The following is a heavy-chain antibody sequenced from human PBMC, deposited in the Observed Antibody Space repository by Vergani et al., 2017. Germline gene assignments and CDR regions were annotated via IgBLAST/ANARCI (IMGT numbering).Heavy chain of an antibody. J-gene: IGHJ6*03. D-gene: IGHD6-25*01. V-gene: IGHV4-31*11. CDR1: GGSISSGDHC. CDR2: IFYSGTT. CDR3: AHVDTQVPATSHFNYLDV. Sequence: QVQLQESGPGVVKPSQTLSLTCAVSGGSISSGDHCWTWIRQRPGKGLEWIGDIFYSGTTYDNPSLRSRLTLSVDTSQNQFSLKLRAVTAADTAVYYCAHVDTQVPATSHFNYLDVWGKGTTVVVSS.